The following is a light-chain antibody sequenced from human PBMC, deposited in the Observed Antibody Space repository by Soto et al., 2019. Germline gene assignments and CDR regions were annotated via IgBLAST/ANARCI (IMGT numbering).Light chain of an antibody. CDR2: LNSDGSH. CDR1: SGHSSYS. Sequence: QPVLTQSPSASASLGASVKLTCTLSSGHSSYSIAWHQQQPDKGPRYLMKLNSDGSHSKGDGIPDRFSGSSSGAERYLTISSLQFEDEADYYCQTWDTGIQVFGGGTKVTVL. J-gene: IGLJ2*01. CDR3: QTWDTGIQV. V-gene: IGLV4-69*01.